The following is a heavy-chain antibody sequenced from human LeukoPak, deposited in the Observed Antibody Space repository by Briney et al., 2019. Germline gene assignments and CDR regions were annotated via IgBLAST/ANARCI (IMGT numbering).Heavy chain of an antibody. CDR3: AKDKGITGNIYDY. Sequence: GASLRLSCAASGFTFSSYAMTWVRQAPGNGLEWVSAISGSGGSTYYADSAKGRFTISRDNSKNTLSLEMNSLRAEDTAVYYCAKDKGITGNIYDYWGQGTLVTVSS. CDR2: ISGSGGST. V-gene: IGHV3-23*01. J-gene: IGHJ4*02. CDR1: GFTFSSYA. D-gene: IGHD1-20*01.